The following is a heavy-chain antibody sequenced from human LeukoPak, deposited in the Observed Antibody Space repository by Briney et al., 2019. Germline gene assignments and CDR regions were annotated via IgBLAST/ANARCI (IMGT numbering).Heavy chain of an antibody. CDR1: EFTFTSYE. V-gene: IGHV3-48*03. CDR2: ISSSGNTI. J-gene: IGHJ3*02. CDR3: ARGPSIAARYDAFDI. Sequence: SGGSLRLSCAASEFTFTSYELNWVRQAPGKGLEWVSYISSSGNTISYADSVKGRFTISRDNAKNSLYLQVIRLRAEDTAVYYCARGPSIAARYDAFDIWGQGTMVTVSS. D-gene: IGHD6-6*01.